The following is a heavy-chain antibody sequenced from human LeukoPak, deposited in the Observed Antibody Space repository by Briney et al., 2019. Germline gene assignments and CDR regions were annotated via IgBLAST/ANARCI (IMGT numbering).Heavy chain of an antibody. V-gene: IGHV3-23*01. CDR3: AKDRSYDPLEFDY. J-gene: IGHJ4*02. CDR1: GFTFDDYG. D-gene: IGHD1-26*01. CDR2: ISGSGGST. Sequence: GGSLRLSCAASGFTFDDYGMSWVRQAPGKGLECVSAISGSGGSTYYADSVKGRFTISRDNSKNTLYLQMNSLRAEDTAVYYCAKDRSYDPLEFDYWGQGTLVTVSS.